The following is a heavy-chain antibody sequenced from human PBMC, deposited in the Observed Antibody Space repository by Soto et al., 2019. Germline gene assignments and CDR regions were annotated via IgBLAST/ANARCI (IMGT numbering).Heavy chain of an antibody. Sequence: GASVKVSCKASGYTFTSYAMHWVRQAPGQRLEWMGWINAGNGNTKYSQKFQGRVTITRDTSASTAYMELSSLRSEDTAVYYCARGLRLLNWFDPWGQGNLDTVSS. CDR2: INAGNGNT. CDR1: GYTFTSYA. D-gene: IGHD3-16*01. J-gene: IGHJ5*02. V-gene: IGHV1-3*01. CDR3: ARGLRLLNWFDP.